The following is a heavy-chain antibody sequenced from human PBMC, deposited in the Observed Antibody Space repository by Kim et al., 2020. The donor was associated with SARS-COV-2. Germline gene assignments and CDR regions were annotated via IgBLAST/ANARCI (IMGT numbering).Heavy chain of an antibody. CDR1: GTSISSGGYS. Sequence: SETLSLTCAVSGTSISSGGYSWSWIRQPPGKGLERIGYIYHSGSTYYNPSLKSRVTISLDRSKNQFSLKLSSVTAADTAVYYCARGYYDSSGYYFDFWGQGTLVPLFS. CDR3: ARGYYDSSGYYFDF. V-gene: IGHV4-30-2*01. D-gene: IGHD3-22*01. CDR2: IYHSGST. J-gene: IGHJ4*02.